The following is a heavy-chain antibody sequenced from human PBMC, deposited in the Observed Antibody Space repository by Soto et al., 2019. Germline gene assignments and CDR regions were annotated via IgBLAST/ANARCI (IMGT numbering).Heavy chain of an antibody. CDR1: GFSFDDYA. J-gene: IGHJ4*02. CDR3: AKDVSGWSAGESPFPVDH. Sequence: DVHLVESGGGLVQPGRSLRLSCGASGFSFDDYAMHWVRQAPGKGLEWVASIGWNSVNRDYADSVKGRFTISRDKAKNSLDLQMNSLRAEDTALYYCAKDVSGWSAGESPFPVDHWGQGTLVTVSS. V-gene: IGHV3-9*01. D-gene: IGHD3-10*01. CDR2: IGWNSVNR.